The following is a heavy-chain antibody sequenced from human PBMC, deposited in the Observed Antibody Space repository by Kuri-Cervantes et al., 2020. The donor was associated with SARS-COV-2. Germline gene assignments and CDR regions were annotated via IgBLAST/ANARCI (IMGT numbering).Heavy chain of an antibody. V-gene: IGHV3-48*01. D-gene: IGHD2-8*01. CDR1: GFTFSSYS. CDR3: ARDMGAIVLVRRDWFDP. J-gene: IGHJ5*02. CDR2: ISSSSSTI. Sequence: GESLKISCAASGFTFSSYSMNWVRQAPGKGLEWVSYISSSSSTIYYADSVKGRFTISRDNSKNTLYLQMNSLRVEDTAVYYCARDMGAIVLVRRDWFDPWGPGTRVTVDS.